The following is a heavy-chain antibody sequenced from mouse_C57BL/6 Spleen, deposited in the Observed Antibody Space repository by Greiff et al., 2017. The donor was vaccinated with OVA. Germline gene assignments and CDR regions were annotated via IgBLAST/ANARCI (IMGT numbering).Heavy chain of an antibody. J-gene: IGHJ4*01. V-gene: IGHV1-59*01. CDR2: IDPSDSYT. Sequence: QVQLQQPGAELVRPGTSVKLSCKASGYTFTSYWMHWVKQRPGQGLEWIGVIDPSDSYTNYNQKFKGKATLTVDTSSSTAYMQLSSLTSEDSAVYDCAKGDYGSRRGAMDYWCQGTSVTVSS. CDR1: GYTFTSYW. D-gene: IGHD1-1*01. CDR3: AKGDYGSRRGAMDY.